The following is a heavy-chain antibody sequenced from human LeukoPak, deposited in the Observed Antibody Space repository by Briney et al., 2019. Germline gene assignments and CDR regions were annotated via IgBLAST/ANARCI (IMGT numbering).Heavy chain of an antibody. J-gene: IGHJ4*02. CDR2: IIPIFGTA. CDR3: ARHNGYSFGRQDY. CDR1: GGTFSSYA. V-gene: IGHV1-69*13. Sequence: ASVKVSCKASGGTFSSYAISWVRQAPGQGLEWMGGIIPIFGTANYAQKFQGRVTITADESTSTAYMELSSLRSEDTAVYYCARHNGYSFGRQDYWGQGTLVTVSS. D-gene: IGHD5-18*01.